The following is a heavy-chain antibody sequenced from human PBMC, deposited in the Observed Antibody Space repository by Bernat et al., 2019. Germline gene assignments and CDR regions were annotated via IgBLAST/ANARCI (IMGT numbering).Heavy chain of an antibody. CDR1: GFSFSSYW. CDR3: AKDRVYCSGGSCKSYWYFDL. Sequence: EVQLVESGGGLVQPGGSRRLSCAASGFSFSSYWMHWVRQAPGKGRVWVSAISGSGGSTYYADSVKGRFTISRDNSKNTLYLQMNSLRAEDTAVYYCAKDRVYCSGGSCKSYWYFDLWGRGTLVTVSS. J-gene: IGHJ2*01. V-gene: IGHV3-23*04. D-gene: IGHD2-15*01. CDR2: ISGSGGST.